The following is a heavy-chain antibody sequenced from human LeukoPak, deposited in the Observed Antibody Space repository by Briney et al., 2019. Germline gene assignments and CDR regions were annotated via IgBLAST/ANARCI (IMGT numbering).Heavy chain of an antibody. Sequence: ASVKVSCKASGYPFNDYYMHWVRQAPGQGLEWMGIINPSASGSPSYAYAQNFQGRVIMTRDTSTSTVYMELGSLRSEDTAVYYCARDSYYGSGSFYSRFDYWGQGTLVTVSS. CDR1: GYPFNDYY. CDR2: INPSASGSP. V-gene: IGHV1-46*02. J-gene: IGHJ4*02. D-gene: IGHD3-10*01. CDR3: ARDSYYGSGSFYSRFDY.